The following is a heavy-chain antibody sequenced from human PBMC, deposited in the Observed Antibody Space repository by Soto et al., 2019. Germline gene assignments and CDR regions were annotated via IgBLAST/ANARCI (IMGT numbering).Heavy chain of an antibody. CDR2: ISAYNGYT. Sequence: QVQLVQSGAEVKKPGASVKVSCKTSGYTFTTYGIAWVRQAPGQGLEWMGWISAYNGYTNYTQKFQGRLTMTTDTSTRTAYMDLRSLRSDDTAVYYCARDLSGGGELLNFWGQGTLVTVSS. CDR3: ARDLSGGGELLNF. CDR1: GYTFTTYG. D-gene: IGHD2-15*01. J-gene: IGHJ4*02. V-gene: IGHV1-18*04.